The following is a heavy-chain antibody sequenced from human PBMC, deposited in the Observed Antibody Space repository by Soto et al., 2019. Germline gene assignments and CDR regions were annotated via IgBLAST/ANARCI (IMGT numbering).Heavy chain of an antibody. D-gene: IGHD1-26*01. CDR1: GFSFSNYA. CDR2: IWYDGSNK. J-gene: IGHJ4*02. V-gene: IGHV3-33*01. CDR3: TRDPYGGSRYYFDS. Sequence: GGSLRLSCAASGFSFSNYAMHWVRQAPGKGLEWVAVIWYDGSNKYYADSVKGRFTISKDNSQTTVYLQMNSLRAEDTAVYYCTRDPYGGSRYYFDSWGQGTLVTVSS.